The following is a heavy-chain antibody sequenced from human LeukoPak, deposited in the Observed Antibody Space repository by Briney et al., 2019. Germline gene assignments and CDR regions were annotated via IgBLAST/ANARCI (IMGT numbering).Heavy chain of an antibody. Sequence: PSEILSLTCTVSGGSISSYYWSWIRQPAGKGLEWIGRIYTSGSTNYNPSLKSRVTMSVDTSKNQFSLKLSSVTAADTAVYYCARSPLSFSGGAFDIWGQGTMVTVSS. CDR3: ARSPLSFSGGAFDI. J-gene: IGHJ3*02. CDR2: IYTSGST. CDR1: GGSISSYY. V-gene: IGHV4-4*07. D-gene: IGHD6-19*01.